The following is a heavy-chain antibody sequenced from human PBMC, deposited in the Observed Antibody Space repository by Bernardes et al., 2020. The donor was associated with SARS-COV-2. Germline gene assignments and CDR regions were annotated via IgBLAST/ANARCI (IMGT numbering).Heavy chain of an antibody. V-gene: IGHV3-33*01. Sequence: GGSLRLSCAASGFTFSSYAMHWVRQAPGKGLEWVAVIWYDGSNKYYADSVKGRFTISRDNSKNTLYLQMNSLRAEDTAVYYCARGGTSVYGPGSYYFDYWGQGTLVTVSS. J-gene: IGHJ4*02. CDR2: IWYDGSNK. D-gene: IGHD3-10*01. CDR3: ARGGTSVYGPGSYYFDY. CDR1: GFTFSSYA.